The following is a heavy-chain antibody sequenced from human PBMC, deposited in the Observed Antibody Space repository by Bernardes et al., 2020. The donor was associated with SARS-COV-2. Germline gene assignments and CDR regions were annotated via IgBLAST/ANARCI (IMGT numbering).Heavy chain of an antibody. Sequence: ASVKVSCKVSGYTLTELSMHWVRQAPGKGLEWMGGFDPEDGETIYAQKFQGRVTMTEDTSTDTAYMELSSLRSEDTAVYYCATWSTRSVSGDGADAFDIWGQGTMVTVSS. J-gene: IGHJ3*02. CDR3: ATWSTRSVSGDGADAFDI. V-gene: IGHV1-24*01. CDR2: FDPEDGET. D-gene: IGHD2-8*01. CDR1: GYTLTELS.